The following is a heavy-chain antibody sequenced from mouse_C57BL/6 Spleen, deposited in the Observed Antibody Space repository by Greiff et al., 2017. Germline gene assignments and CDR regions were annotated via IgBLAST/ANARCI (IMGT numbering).Heavy chain of an antibody. V-gene: IGHV3-6*01. Sequence: EVQLQQSGPGLVKPSQSLSLTCSVTGYSITSGYYWNWIRQFPGNKLEWMGYISYDGSNNYNPSLNNRISITRDTSKNQFFLKLNSVTTEDTATYYCARGGGNYVWFAYWGQGTLVTVSA. J-gene: IGHJ3*01. CDR1: GYSITSGYY. D-gene: IGHD2-1*01. CDR2: ISYDGSN. CDR3: ARGGGNYVWFAY.